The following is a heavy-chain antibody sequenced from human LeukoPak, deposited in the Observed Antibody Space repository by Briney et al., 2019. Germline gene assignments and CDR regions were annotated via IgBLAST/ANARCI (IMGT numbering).Heavy chain of an antibody. D-gene: IGHD6-13*01. CDR2: MNPNSGNT. CDR3: ARGIGAAAHFYYYYYYTDV. V-gene: IGHV1-8*01. Sequence: GASVKVSCKASGYTFTSYDINWVRQATGQGLEWMGWMNPNSGNTGYAQKFQGRVTMTRNTSISTAYMELSSLRSEDTAVYYCARGIGAAAHFYYYYYYTDVWGKGTTVTVSS. CDR1: GYTFTSYD. J-gene: IGHJ6*03.